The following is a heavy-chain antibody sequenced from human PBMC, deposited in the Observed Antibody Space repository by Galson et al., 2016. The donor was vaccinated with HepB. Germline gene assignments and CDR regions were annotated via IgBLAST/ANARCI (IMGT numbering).Heavy chain of an antibody. D-gene: IGHD6-19*01. Sequence: SETLSLTCTVSGGSISSYYWSWIRQPRGKGLEWIGYIYYSGSTNYNPSLKSRVTISADTSKNQVSLKLSSVTAADMAVYYCASSERWLVFDYWGQGILVTVSS. V-gene: IGHV4-59*01. CDR3: ASSERWLVFDY. CDR1: GGSISSYY. J-gene: IGHJ4*02. CDR2: IYYSGST.